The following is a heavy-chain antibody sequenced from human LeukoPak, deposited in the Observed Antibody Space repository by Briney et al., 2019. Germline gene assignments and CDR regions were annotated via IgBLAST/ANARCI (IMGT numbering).Heavy chain of an antibody. CDR3: ARDGGRNNDY. V-gene: IGHV3-7*01. J-gene: IGHJ4*02. CDR1: GFTFSSYW. D-gene: IGHD3-3*01. Sequence: PGGSLRLSCTASGFTFSSYWMSWVRQAPGKGLEWVANIKQDGSEKYYVDSVKGRFTISKDNAKNSLYLQMNSLRVEDTAVYYCARDGGRNNDYWGQGTLVTVSS. CDR2: IKQDGSEK.